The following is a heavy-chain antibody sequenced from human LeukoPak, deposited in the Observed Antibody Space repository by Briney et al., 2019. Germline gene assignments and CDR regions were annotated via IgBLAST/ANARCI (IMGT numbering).Heavy chain of an antibody. D-gene: IGHD2-2*01. CDR3: AKGGSGTVVVPAAQGSGYFDY. J-gene: IGHJ4*02. Sequence: GRSLRLSCAASGFTFDDYAMHWVRQAPGKGLEWVSGISWNSGSIGYADSVKGRFTISRDNAKNSLYLQMNSLRAEDTALYYCAKGGSGTVVVPAAQGSGYFDYWGQGTLVTVSS. V-gene: IGHV3-9*01. CDR1: GFTFDDYA. CDR2: ISWNSGSI.